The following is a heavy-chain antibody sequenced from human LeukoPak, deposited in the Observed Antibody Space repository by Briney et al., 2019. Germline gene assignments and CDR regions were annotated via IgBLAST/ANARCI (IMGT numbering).Heavy chain of an antibody. CDR2: INACNGNT. CDR1: GYTFTGYY. J-gene: IGHJ5*02. Sequence: ASVKVSCKASGYTFTGYYMHWVRQAPGQRVEGMGWINACNGNTKYSQEFQGRVTITRDTSASTAYMELSSLRSEDMAVYYCARDRLDSGYDRGWFDPWGQGTLVTVSS. D-gene: IGHD5-12*01. CDR3: ARDRLDSGYDRGWFDP. V-gene: IGHV1-3*03.